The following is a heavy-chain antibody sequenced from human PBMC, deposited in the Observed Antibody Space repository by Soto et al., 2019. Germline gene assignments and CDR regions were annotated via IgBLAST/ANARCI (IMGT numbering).Heavy chain of an antibody. Sequence: QVQLLESGGGVVQPGRFLRLSCAASRFTFSSYGMHWVRQAPGKGLEWVALIWYDGSTKFYADSVTGRFTISRDNSNNTLHLQMNSLRAEDTAVYYCARDLAYCSDDSCYARLGGFEIWGQGTMVTVSS. J-gene: IGHJ3*02. D-gene: IGHD2-15*01. CDR1: RFTFSSYG. CDR2: IWYDGSTK. V-gene: IGHV3-33*01. CDR3: ARDLAYCSDDSCYARLGGFEI.